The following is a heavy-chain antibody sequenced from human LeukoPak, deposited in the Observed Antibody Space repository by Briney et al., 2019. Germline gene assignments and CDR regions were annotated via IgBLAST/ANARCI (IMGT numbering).Heavy chain of an antibody. Sequence: ASVKVSCKASGYTFTGYYMHWVRQAPGQGLEWMGWINPNSGGTNYAQKLQGRVTMTTDTSTSTAYMELRSLRSDDTAVYYCARWGITMVDYYMDVWGKGTTVTVSS. V-gene: IGHV1-2*02. CDR1: GYTFTGYY. D-gene: IGHD3-10*01. CDR2: INPNSGGT. CDR3: ARWGITMVDYYMDV. J-gene: IGHJ6*03.